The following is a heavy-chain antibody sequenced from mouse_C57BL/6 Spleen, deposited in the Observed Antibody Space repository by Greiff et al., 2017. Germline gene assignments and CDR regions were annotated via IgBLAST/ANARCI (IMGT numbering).Heavy chain of an antibody. CDR3: ARSGRYAMDY. J-gene: IGHJ4*01. D-gene: IGHD1-1*02. V-gene: IGHV2-2*01. CDR1: GFSLTSYG. CDR2: IWSGGST. Sequence: VQLVESGPGLVQPSQSLSITCTVSGFSLTSYGVHWVRQSPGKGLEWLGVIWSGGSTDYNAAFISRLSISKDNSKSQVFFKMNSLQADDTAIYYCARSGRYAMDYWGQGTSVTVSS.